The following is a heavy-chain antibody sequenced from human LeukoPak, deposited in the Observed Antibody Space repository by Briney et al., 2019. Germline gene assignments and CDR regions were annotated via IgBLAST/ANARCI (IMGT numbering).Heavy chain of an antibody. D-gene: IGHD7-27*01. J-gene: IGHJ4*02. CDR3: ARHVGISF. CDR2: IREDGTEK. V-gene: IGHV3-7*01. CDR1: GFTFSGAW. Sequence: GGSLRLSCTASGFTFSGAWVTWVRQAPGKGLEWVANIREDGTEKNYVDSVKGRFTISRDNAKNSLFLQMSNLRDDDTAIYYCARHVGISFWGQGTLVTVSS.